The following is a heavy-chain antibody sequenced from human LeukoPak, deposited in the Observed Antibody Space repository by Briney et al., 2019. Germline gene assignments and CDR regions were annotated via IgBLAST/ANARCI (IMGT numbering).Heavy chain of an antibody. CDR2: FDPEDGET. V-gene: IGHV1-24*01. D-gene: IGHD2-2*01. CDR3: ATLVGDIVVVDTWFDP. Sequence: ASVNVSCKVSGYTLTGLSMHWVRQAPGKGLEWMGSFDPEDGETIYAQKFQGRVTMTEDTSTDTAYMELSSLRSEDTAVYYCATLVGDIVVVDTWFDPWGQGTPVTVSS. CDR1: GYTLTGLS. J-gene: IGHJ5*02.